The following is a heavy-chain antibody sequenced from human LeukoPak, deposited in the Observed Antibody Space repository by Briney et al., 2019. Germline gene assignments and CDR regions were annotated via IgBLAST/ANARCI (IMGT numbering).Heavy chain of an antibody. J-gene: IGHJ4*02. CDR2: ISGSGGST. V-gene: IGHV3-23*01. CDR1: GFTFSNFA. Sequence: GGSLRLSCAASGFTFSNFAMSWVRQAPGKGLEWVSAISGSGGSTYYADPVKGRFTISRDNSKNTLYLQMNSLRAEDTAAYYCAKDREGYCSSSTCSLLDYWGQGTLVTVSS. D-gene: IGHD2-2*01. CDR3: AKDREGYCSSSTCSLLDY.